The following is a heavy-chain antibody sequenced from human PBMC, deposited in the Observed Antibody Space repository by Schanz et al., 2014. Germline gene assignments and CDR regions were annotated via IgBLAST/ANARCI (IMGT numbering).Heavy chain of an antibody. CDR3: SSNTMGGNFGLDV. D-gene: IGHD3-10*01. V-gene: IGHV3-30*09. CDR2: ITYDGSNK. J-gene: IGHJ6*02. CDR1: GFTFSSHA. Sequence: QVQLVESGGGVVQPGGSLRLSCAASGFTFSSHAMHWVRQAAGKGLEWVAAITYDGSNKYYAESVKGRFAISRDNSKDTPYLQMISMRSEETAVYYCSSNTMGGNFGLDVWGQGATVTVSS.